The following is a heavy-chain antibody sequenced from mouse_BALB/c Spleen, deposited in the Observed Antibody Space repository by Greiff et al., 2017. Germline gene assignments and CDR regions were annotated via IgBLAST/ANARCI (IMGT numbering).Heavy chain of an antibody. CDR2: IYPGDGDT. Sequence: QVQLKESGAELVRPGSSVKISCKASGYAFSSYWMNWVKQRPGQGLEWIGQIYPGDGDTNYNGKFKGKATLTADKSSSTAYMQLSSLTSEDSAVYFCARDLPGDYWGQGTSVTVSS. J-gene: IGHJ4*01. CDR1: GYAFSSYW. CDR3: ARDLPGDY. V-gene: IGHV1-80*01.